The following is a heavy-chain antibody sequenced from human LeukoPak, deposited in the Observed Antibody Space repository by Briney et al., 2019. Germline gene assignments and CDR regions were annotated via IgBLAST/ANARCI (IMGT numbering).Heavy chain of an antibody. J-gene: IGHJ4*02. Sequence: PSETLSLTCAVSGYSISSGYYWGWIRQPPGKGLEWIGSIYHSGSTYYNPSLKSRVTISVDTSKNQFSLKLSSVTDADTAVYYCASSPEDLNDYSNLRFDYWGQGTLVTVSS. CDR3: ASSPEDLNDYSNLRFDY. D-gene: IGHD4-11*01. CDR2: IYHSGST. V-gene: IGHV4-38-2*01. CDR1: GYSISSGYY.